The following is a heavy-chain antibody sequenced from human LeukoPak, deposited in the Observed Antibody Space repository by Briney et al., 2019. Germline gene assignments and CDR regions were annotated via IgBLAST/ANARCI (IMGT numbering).Heavy chain of an antibody. Sequence: PSETLSLTCTVSGGSISSGSYYWSWIRQPAGTGLEWIGRIYTSGSTNYNPSLKSRVTISVDTSKNQFSLKLSSVTAADTAVYYCAMYDYVWGSYGYWGQGTLVTVSS. D-gene: IGHD3-16*01. CDR3: AMYDYVWGSYGY. CDR2: IYTSGST. V-gene: IGHV4-61*02. J-gene: IGHJ4*02. CDR1: GGSISSGSYY.